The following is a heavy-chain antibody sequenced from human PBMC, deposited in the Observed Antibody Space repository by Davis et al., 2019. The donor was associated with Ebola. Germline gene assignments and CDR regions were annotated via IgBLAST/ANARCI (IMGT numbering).Heavy chain of an antibody. CDR2: ISSSSSTI. CDR3: ARDPHYDSSNYYYYGMDV. V-gene: IGHV3-48*02. CDR1: GFTFSNYA. J-gene: IGHJ6*02. Sequence: GGSLRLSCAASGFTFSNYAMSWVRQAPGKGLEWVSYISSSSSTIYYADSVKGRFTISRDNAKNSLYLQMNSLRDEDTAVYYCARDPHYDSSNYYYYGMDVWGQGTTVTVSS. D-gene: IGHD6-13*01.